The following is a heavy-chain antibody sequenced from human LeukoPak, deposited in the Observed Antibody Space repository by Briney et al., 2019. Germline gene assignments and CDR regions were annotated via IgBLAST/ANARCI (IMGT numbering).Heavy chain of an antibody. CDR3: ARSIRNFGVVNIGWFDP. CDR2: IYYSGST. CDR1: GGSISSYY. Sequence: PSETLSLTCTVSGGSISSYYWSWIRQPPGKGLEWIGYIYYSGSTNYNPSLKSRVTISVDTSKNQFSLKLSSVTAADTAVYYCARSIRNFGVVNIGWFDPWGQGTLVTVSS. D-gene: IGHD3-3*01. J-gene: IGHJ5*02. V-gene: IGHV4-59*01.